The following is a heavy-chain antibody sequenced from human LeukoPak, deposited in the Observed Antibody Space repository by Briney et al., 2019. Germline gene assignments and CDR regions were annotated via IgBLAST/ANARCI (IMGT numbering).Heavy chain of an antibody. D-gene: IGHD3-3*01. V-gene: IGHV3-7*01. J-gene: IGHJ4*02. CDR2: IKEDGSEK. Sequence: GGSLRLSCAASGFTFSSYAMSWVRQAPEKGLEWVANIKEDGSEKNYVDSVKGRFTISRDNAKNSLYLQMNSLRAEDTAVYYCARDTNFWSGYYEDYWGQGTLVTVSS. CDR1: GFTFSSYA. CDR3: ARDTNFWSGYYEDY.